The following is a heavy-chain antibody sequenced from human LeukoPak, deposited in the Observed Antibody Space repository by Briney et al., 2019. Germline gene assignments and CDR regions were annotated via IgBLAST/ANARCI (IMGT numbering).Heavy chain of an antibody. CDR2: IYYSGST. D-gene: IGHD6-6*01. J-gene: IGHJ2*01. CDR1: GGSISSYY. CDR3: ARGVKIEYSSSSRNWYFDL. Sequence: SETLSLTCTVSGGSISSYYWSWIWQPPGKGLEWIGYIYYSGSTNYNPSLKSRVTITVDTSKNQFSLKLSSVTAADTAVYYCARGVKIEYSSSSRNWYFDLWGRGTLVTASS. V-gene: IGHV4-59*08.